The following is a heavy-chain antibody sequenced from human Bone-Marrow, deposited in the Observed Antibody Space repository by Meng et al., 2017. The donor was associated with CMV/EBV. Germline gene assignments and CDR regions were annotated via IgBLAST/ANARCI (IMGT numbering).Heavy chain of an antibody. Sequence: GESLKISCAASGFTFSSYGMHWVRQAPGKGLEWVAFIRYDGSNKYYADSVKGRFTISRDNAKSSLYLQMNSLRAEDTAVYYCGPSWAWGQGTLVTVSS. CDR3: GPSWA. D-gene: IGHD1-26*01. CDR2: IRYDGSNK. V-gene: IGHV3-30*02. CDR1: GFTFSSYG. J-gene: IGHJ4*02.